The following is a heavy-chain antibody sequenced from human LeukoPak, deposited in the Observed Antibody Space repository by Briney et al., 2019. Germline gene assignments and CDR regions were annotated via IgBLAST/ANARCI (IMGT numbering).Heavy chain of an antibody. D-gene: IGHD3-3*01. CDR2: IKSKTDGGTT. CDR1: GFTFSNAW. J-gene: IGHJ4*02. CDR3: TTTWGLYYDFWSGYYGGPFDY. V-gene: IGHV3-15*01. Sequence: GGSLRLSCAASGFTFSNAWMSWVRRAPGKGLEWVGRIKSKTDGGTTDYAAPVKGRFTISRDDSNNTLYLQMNSLKTEDTAVYYCTTTWGLYYDFWSGYYGGPFDYWGQGTLVSVSS.